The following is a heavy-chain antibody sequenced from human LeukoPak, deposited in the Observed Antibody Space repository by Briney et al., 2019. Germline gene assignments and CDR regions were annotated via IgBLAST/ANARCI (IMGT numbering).Heavy chain of an antibody. CDR3: ARVGHDFWSGYTPSYNWFDP. D-gene: IGHD3-3*01. CDR1: GGSFSGYY. V-gene: IGHV4-34*01. J-gene: IGHJ5*02. CDR2: INHSGST. Sequence: PSETLSLTCAVYGGSFSGYYWSWIRQPPGKGLEWIGEINHSGSTNHNPSLKSRVTISVDTSKNQFSLKLSSVTAADTAVYYCARVGHDFWSGYTPSYNWFDPWGQGTLVTVSS.